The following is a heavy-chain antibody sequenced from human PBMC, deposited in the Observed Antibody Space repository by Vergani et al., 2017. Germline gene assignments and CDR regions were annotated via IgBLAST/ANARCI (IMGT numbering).Heavy chain of an antibody. CDR2: ISTSSSYT. CDR3: ARSGATVTSAPPYWYFDL. Sequence: QVQLVESGGGLVKPGGSLRLSCAASGFTFSDYYLSWIRQAPGKGLEWVSYISTSSSYTNYADSVKGRFTISRDNAKNSRYLQMNSLRAEDTAVYYCARSGATVTSAPPYWYFDLWGRGTLVTVSS. CDR1: GFTFSDYY. J-gene: IGHJ2*01. D-gene: IGHD4-17*01. V-gene: IGHV3-11*05.